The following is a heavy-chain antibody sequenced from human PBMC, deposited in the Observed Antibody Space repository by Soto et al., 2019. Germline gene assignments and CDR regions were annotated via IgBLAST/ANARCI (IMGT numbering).Heavy chain of an antibody. Sequence: PGGSLRLSCAASGFTFSSYAMSWVRQAPGKGLEWVSAISGSGGSTYYADSVKGRFTISRDNSKNTLYLQMNSLRAEDTAVYYCAKVRYYDILTGYYNTRTWGQGTLVTVSS. CDR3: AKVRYYDILTGYYNTRT. D-gene: IGHD3-9*01. V-gene: IGHV3-23*01. J-gene: IGHJ4*02. CDR1: GFTFSSYA. CDR2: ISGSGGST.